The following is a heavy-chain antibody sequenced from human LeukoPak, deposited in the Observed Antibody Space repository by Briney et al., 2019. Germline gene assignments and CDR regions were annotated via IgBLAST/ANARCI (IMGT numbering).Heavy chain of an antibody. CDR3: AGDQGGSAHRHAFDI. V-gene: IGHV4-61*01. CDR1: GGSVDSSNYY. CDR2: MYHTGSS. Sequence: SETLSPTCTVSGGSVDSSNYYWSWIRQPPGKGLEWIGYMYHTGSSNYSPSLKSRLTISVDTSKNQFSLKLSSMTAADTAVYYCAGDQGGSAHRHAFDIWGQGTLVTVSS. D-gene: IGHD1-26*01. J-gene: IGHJ3*02.